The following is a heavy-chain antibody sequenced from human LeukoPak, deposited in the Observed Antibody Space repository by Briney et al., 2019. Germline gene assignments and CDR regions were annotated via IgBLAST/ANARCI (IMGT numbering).Heavy chain of an antibody. D-gene: IGHD6-19*01. Sequence: VGSLRLSCAASGFTFSGYVMSWVRQAPGKGVEWVSGISGSDGSTYYADCVKGRFTMYRDNSKNTLYLQMNSLSAEDSAIYYCAKEVGVAGTPYFDYWGQGTLVTVSS. CDR1: GFTFSGYV. J-gene: IGHJ4*02. V-gene: IGHV3-23*01. CDR3: AKEVGVAGTPYFDY. CDR2: ISGSDGST.